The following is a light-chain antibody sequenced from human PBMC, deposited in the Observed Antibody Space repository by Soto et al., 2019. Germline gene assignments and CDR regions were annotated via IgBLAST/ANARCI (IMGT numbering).Light chain of an antibody. J-gene: IGKJ1*01. CDR3: QQYET. CDR1: QSVSSSY. V-gene: IGKV3-20*01. CDR2: GAS. Sequence: EMVLTQSPGTLSLSPGERATLSCKASQSVSSSYLGWYQQKPGQAPRLLIYGASSRATGIPDRFSGSGSGTDFALTISRLDPADFSVYYCQQYETFGQGTKVEIK.